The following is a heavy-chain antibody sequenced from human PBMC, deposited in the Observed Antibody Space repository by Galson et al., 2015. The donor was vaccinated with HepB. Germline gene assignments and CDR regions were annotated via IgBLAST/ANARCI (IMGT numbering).Heavy chain of an antibody. D-gene: IGHD3-9*01. CDR2: ISGSGGST. J-gene: IGHJ4*02. V-gene: IGHV3-23*01. CDR1: GFTFSSYA. Sequence: SLRLSCAASGFTFSSYAMSRVRQAPGKGLEWVPAISGSGGSTYYADSVKGRFTISRDNSKNTLYLQMNSLRAEDTAVYYCAKDPSYDILTGYYSPVFDYWGQGTLVTVSS. CDR3: AKDPSYDILTGYYSPVFDY.